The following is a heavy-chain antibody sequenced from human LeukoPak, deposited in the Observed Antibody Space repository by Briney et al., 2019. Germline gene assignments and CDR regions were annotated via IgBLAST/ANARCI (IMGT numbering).Heavy chain of an antibody. J-gene: IGHJ3*02. D-gene: IGHD2-2*01. CDR2: FDADGSTT. CDR1: GFTFSRYS. Sequence: GGSLRLSCAASGFTFSRYSMHWVRQAPGKGLVWVSRFDADGSTTRYADSVKGRFTISRDNARNSLFLQMNSLRAEDTAVYYCARDLRYCSSASCSENGAFDIWGQGTMVTVSS. V-gene: IGHV3-74*01. CDR3: ARDLRYCSSASCSENGAFDI.